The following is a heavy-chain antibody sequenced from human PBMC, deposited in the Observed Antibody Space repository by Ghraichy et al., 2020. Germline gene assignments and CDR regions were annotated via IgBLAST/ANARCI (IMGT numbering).Heavy chain of an antibody. D-gene: IGHD6-6*01. Sequence: SETLSLTCAISGDSVSSNSAAWNWIRQSPSRGLEWLGSTYYRSKWYNDYAVSVKSRITINPDTSKNQFSLQLNSVTPDDTAVYYCAREGQRVRGFGYWGKGTLVTVSS. CDR3: AREGQRVRGFGY. CDR2: TYYRSKWYN. CDR1: GDSVSSNSAA. V-gene: IGHV6-1*01. J-gene: IGHJ4*02.